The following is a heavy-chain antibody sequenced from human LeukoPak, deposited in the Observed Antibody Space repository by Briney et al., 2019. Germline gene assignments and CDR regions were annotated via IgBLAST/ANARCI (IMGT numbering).Heavy chain of an antibody. D-gene: IGHD2-15*01. CDR1: GGTFSSYA. CDR2: VIPIFSTA. J-gene: IGHJ4*02. CDR3: AALGYCSGGSCYYIDY. Sequence: ASVKVSCKASGGTFSSYAISWVRHAPGQGLERMGMVIPIFSTANYAKTFHGRVTITTVESTSTDYIVLRSPRSEDTTVYYCAALGYCSGGSCYYIDYWGQGTLVSVPS. V-gene: IGHV1-69*05.